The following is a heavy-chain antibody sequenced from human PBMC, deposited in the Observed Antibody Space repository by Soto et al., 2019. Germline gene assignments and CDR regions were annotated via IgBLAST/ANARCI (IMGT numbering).Heavy chain of an antibody. V-gene: IGHV1-2*04. D-gene: IGHD2-15*01. CDR3: ARGEVVVAATTLNYYYYYMDV. CDR1: GYTFTGYY. J-gene: IGHJ6*03. Sequence: ASVKVSCKASGYTFTGYYMHWVRQAPGQGLEWMGWINPNSGGTNYAQKFQGWVTRTRDTSISTAYIELSRLRSDDKAVYYCARGEVVVAATTLNYYYYYMDVWGKGTTVTVSS. CDR2: INPNSGGT.